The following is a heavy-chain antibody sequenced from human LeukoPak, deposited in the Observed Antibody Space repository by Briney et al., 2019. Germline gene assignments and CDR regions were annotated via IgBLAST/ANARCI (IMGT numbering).Heavy chain of an antibody. Sequence: GGSLRLSCAASGFTFSSYAMNWVRQAPGKGLEWVSGISGSGGITYYADSVKGRFTFSRDNSKNTLYLQMNSLRAEDTAVYYCAKDRIYYGSGNYYNPPPSSFDYWGQGTLVTVSS. D-gene: IGHD3-10*01. V-gene: IGHV3-23*01. CDR3: AKDRIYYGSGNYYNPPPSSFDY. J-gene: IGHJ4*02. CDR1: GFTFSSYA. CDR2: ISGSGGIT.